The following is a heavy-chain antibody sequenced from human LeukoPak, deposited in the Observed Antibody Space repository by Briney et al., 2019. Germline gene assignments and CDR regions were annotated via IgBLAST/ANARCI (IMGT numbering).Heavy chain of an antibody. J-gene: IGHJ4*02. D-gene: IGHD3-9*01. CDR3: AKDLGLGRYFDWLSGLVDY. CDR1: GFTFSSYA. CDR2: ISGSGGST. V-gene: IGHV3-23*01. Sequence: GGSLRLSCAASGFTFSSYAMSWVRQAPGKGREWVSAISGSGGSTYYADSVKGRFTISRDNSKNPLYLQMNSLRAEDTAVYYCAKDLGLGRYFDWLSGLVDYWGQGTLVTVSS.